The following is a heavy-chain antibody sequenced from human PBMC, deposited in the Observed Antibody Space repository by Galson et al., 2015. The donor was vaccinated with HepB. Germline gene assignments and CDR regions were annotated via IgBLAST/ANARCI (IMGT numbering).Heavy chain of an antibody. D-gene: IGHD4-17*01. Sequence: SLRLSCAASGFIFSDYYMAWIRQAPGKGLEWVSYISSRSTHTNYADSVKGRFTISRDNAKNSLFLQMHSLTAEDTAVCYCARVADSHYGDHTHFDSWGQGTLVTVSS. CDR3: ARVADSHYGDHTHFDS. CDR2: ISSRSTHT. CDR1: GFIFSDYY. V-gene: IGHV3-11*06. J-gene: IGHJ4*02.